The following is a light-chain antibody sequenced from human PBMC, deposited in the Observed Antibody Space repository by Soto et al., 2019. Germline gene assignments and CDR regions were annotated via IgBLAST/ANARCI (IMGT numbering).Light chain of an antibody. CDR3: QQYNNWPLYT. CDR2: GAS. Sequence: EIVMTQSPATLSVSPGERATLSCSASQSVSSNLAWYQQKPGQAPRLLIYGASTRATGIPARFSGSGSGTEFTLTISSLQSEDFAVYYCQQYNNWPLYTFGQGTKLELK. CDR1: QSVSSN. V-gene: IGKV3-15*01. J-gene: IGKJ2*01.